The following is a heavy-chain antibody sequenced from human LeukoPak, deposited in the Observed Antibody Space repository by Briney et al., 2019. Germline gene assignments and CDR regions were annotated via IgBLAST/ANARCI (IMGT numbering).Heavy chain of an antibody. D-gene: IGHD6-19*01. V-gene: IGHV4-34*01. CDR3: ARELIAVAGTFDY. Sequence: KPSETLSLTCAVYGGSFSGYYWSWIRQPPGKGLEWIGEINHSGSTNYNPSLKSRVTISVDTSKNQFSLKLSSVTAADTAVYYCARELIAVAGTFDYWGQGTLVTVSS. CDR2: INHSGST. CDR1: GGSFSGYY. J-gene: IGHJ4*02.